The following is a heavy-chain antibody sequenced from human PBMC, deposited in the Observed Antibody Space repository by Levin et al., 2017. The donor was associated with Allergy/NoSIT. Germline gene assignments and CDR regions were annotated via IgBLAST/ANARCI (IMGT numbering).Heavy chain of an antibody. Sequence: ASVKVSCKVSGYTLTELSMHWVRQAPGKGLEWMGGFDPEDGETIYAQKFQGRVTMTEDTSTDTAYMELSSLRSEDTAVYYCATGGWYYYGSGSYYRFRSYYYYMDVWGKGTTVTVSS. CDR1: GYTLTELS. D-gene: IGHD3-10*01. J-gene: IGHJ6*03. CDR2: FDPEDGET. V-gene: IGHV1-24*01. CDR3: ATGGWYYYGSGSYYRFRSYYYYMDV.